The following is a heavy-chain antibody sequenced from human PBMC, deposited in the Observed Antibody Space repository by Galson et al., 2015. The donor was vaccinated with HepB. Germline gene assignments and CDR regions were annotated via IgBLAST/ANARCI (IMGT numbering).Heavy chain of an antibody. CDR1: GSSFRSYA. Sequence: SVKVSCKASGSSFRSYALHWVRQAPGQRLEWLGWINAGNGNTKYSQKFQGRITLTRNTSAKIAYMELSSLGSEDAAVYYCARAGRFLEWLFTSYYYYMDVWGGGTTVTVSS. CDR3: ARAGRFLEWLFTSYYYYMDV. D-gene: IGHD3-3*01. CDR2: INAGNGNT. J-gene: IGHJ6*03. V-gene: IGHV1-3*01.